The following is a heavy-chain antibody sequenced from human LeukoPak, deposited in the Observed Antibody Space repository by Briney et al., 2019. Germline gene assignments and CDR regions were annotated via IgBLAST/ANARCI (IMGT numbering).Heavy chain of an antibody. D-gene: IGHD3-16*02. J-gene: IGHJ4*02. CDR2: IIGSGGRP. V-gene: IGHV3-23*01. Sequence: GGTLRLSCAASGFTFSSYGMSWGAAAPGKGLEWGSAIIGSGGRPYYADSVKGRFTIPSDHAKNTLYQQMNSLRAEDTAVYYCAKDHYDYVWGSYRPIDYWGQGTLVTVSS. CDR1: GFTFSSYG. CDR3: AKDHYDYVWGSYRPIDY.